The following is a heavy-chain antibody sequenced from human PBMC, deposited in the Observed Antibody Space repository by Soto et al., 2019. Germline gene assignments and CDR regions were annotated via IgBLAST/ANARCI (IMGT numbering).Heavy chain of an antibody. CDR2: INAGNGNT. D-gene: IGHD2-21*02. Sequence: QVQLVQSGAEVKKPGASVKVSCKASGYTFTSYAMHWVRQAPGQRLEWMGWINAGNGNTKYSQKFQGRVTITRDTSASTAYMELRSLTSEDTAVYYCARSIVVVTAAEYWCQGTLVTVSS. CDR3: ARSIVVVTAAEY. V-gene: IGHV1-3*01. CDR1: GYTFTSYA. J-gene: IGHJ4*02.